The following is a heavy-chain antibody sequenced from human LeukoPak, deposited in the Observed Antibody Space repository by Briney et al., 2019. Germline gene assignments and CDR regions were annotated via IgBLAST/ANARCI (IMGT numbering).Heavy chain of an antibody. Sequence: ASVKVSCKASGYTFTSYYMHWVRQAPGQGLEWMGIINPSGGSTSYTQKFQGRVTIIRDTSASTAYMELSSLRSEDTAVYYCASGCSGSYYDPFDYWGQGTLVTVSS. CDR3: ASGCSGSYYDPFDY. CDR2: INPSGGST. CDR1: GYTFTSYY. V-gene: IGHV1-46*01. D-gene: IGHD3-10*02. J-gene: IGHJ4*02.